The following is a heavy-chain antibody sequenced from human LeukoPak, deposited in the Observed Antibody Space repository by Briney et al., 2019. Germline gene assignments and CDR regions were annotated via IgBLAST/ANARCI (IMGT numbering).Heavy chain of an antibody. CDR3: AKDLSGSFDY. CDR1: GFTFSIYA. Sequence: GGSLRLSCAASGFTFSIYAMSWVRQAPGKGLEWVSAISATDVRTYYADSVKGRFTISRDNSMRTLYLQMNSLRAEDTALYYCAKDLSGSFDYWGQGSLVTVSS. V-gene: IGHV3-23*01. J-gene: IGHJ4*02. D-gene: IGHD1-26*01. CDR2: ISATDVRT.